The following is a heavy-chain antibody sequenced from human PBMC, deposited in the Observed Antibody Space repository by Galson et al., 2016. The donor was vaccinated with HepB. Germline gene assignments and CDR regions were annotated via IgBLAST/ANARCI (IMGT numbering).Heavy chain of an antibody. V-gene: IGHV4-34*01. D-gene: IGHD1-20*01. CDR1: GGSFSSSY. J-gene: IGHJ4*02. Sequence: SETLSLTCDVYGGSFSSSYWSWIRQPPGKGLEWIGEVNHSGSTNYNPSLKTRATVSLDTSETQFSLNLTSVTAADTAVYYCARGTRYNWNYLDYWGQGNLVTVSS. CDR2: VNHSGST. CDR3: ARGTRYNWNYLDY.